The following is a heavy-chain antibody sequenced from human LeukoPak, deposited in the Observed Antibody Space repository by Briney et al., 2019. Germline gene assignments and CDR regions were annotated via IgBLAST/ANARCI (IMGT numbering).Heavy chain of an antibody. CDR2: ISGSGGST. Sequence: GGSLRLSCAASGFTFSSYAMSWVRQAPGKGLEWVSGISGSGGSTNYADSVKGRSTISRDNSKNTLYLQMNSLRAEDTAVYYCASTRRDGYNYWAYWGQGTLVTVSS. CDR3: ASTRRDGYNYWAY. J-gene: IGHJ4*02. V-gene: IGHV3-23*01. D-gene: IGHD5-24*01. CDR1: GFTFSSYA.